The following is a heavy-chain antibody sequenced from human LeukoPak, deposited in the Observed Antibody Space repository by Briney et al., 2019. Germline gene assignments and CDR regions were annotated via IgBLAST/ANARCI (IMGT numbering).Heavy chain of an antibody. V-gene: IGHV4-61*02. CDR2: IHASGGT. J-gene: IGHJ5*02. CDR1: GGSISSGSYY. Sequence: PSQTLSLTCTVSGGSISSGSYYWSWIRQPAGKGLEWIGRIHASGGTSYNPSLKSRVTISLDTSKNQFSLKLNSVTAVDTAVYYCARDGQHACGPWGQGTLVTVSS. D-gene: IGHD2-21*01. CDR3: ARDGQHACGP.